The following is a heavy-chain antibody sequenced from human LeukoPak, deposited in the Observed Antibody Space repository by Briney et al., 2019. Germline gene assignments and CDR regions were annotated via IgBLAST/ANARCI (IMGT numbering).Heavy chain of an antibody. CDR3: AHRRAYGSGSYLDY. CDR1: GFSLSTSGVG. CDR2: IYWDDDR. Sequence: SGPTLVNPTQTLTLTCTFSGFSLSTSGVGVGWIRQPPGKALEWLALIYWDDDRRYSPSLKSRLTITKDTSKNQVVLTMTNMDPVDTATYYCAHRRAYGSGSYLDYWGQGTLVTVSS. V-gene: IGHV2-5*02. D-gene: IGHD3-10*01. J-gene: IGHJ4*02.